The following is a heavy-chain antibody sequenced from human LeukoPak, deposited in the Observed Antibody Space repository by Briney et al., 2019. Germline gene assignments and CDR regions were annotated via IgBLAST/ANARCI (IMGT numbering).Heavy chain of an antibody. Sequence: GASVKVSCKASGGTFSSYAISWVRQAPGQGLEWMGRIIPILGIANYAQKFQGRVTITADKSTSTAYMELSSLRSEDTAVYYCARAYYYNSSGYSPFDYWGQGTLFSVSS. D-gene: IGHD3-22*01. CDR3: ARAYYYNSSGYSPFDY. CDR2: IIPILGIA. V-gene: IGHV1-69*04. J-gene: IGHJ4*02. CDR1: GGTFSSYA.